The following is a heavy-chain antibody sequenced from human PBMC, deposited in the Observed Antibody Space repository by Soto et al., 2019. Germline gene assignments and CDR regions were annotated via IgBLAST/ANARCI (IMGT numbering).Heavy chain of an antibody. Sequence: GGSLRLSCAASGFTFSRYVMYWVRQTPGKGLEWVSRLSSDWTSSAYADSVKGLFTISRDNAKSILYLQMNSLGVEDTALYYCRVWMGDLSTEYWGQGTLVTVSS. V-gene: IGHV3-74*01. CDR2: LSSDWTSS. CDR1: GFTFSRYV. CDR3: RVWMGDLSTEY. J-gene: IGHJ4*02. D-gene: IGHD3-16*02.